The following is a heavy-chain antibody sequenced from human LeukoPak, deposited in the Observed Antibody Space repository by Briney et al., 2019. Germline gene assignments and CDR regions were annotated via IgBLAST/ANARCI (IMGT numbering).Heavy chain of an antibody. J-gene: IGHJ6*02. CDR1: AYPFVRFG. D-gene: IGHD1/OR15-1a*01. Sequence: ASVKVSCKASAYPFVRFGINWVRQAPGQGPEWLGWISTYSGDTKYIEALQGRVTLTTDASTSTAYMELRSLRSDDTAVYYCARNLGEENNLYYGLDVWGQGTAVIVS. CDR3: ARNLGEENNLYYGLDV. V-gene: IGHV1-18*01. CDR2: ISTYSGDT.